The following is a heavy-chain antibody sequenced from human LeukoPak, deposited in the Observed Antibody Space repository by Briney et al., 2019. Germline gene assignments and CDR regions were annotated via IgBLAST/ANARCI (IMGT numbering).Heavy chain of an antibody. CDR3: ARSRRGYSYGLTLDYYYYMDV. J-gene: IGHJ6*03. CDR2: IYYSGST. Sequence: SETLSLTCTVSGGSISSSSYYWGWIRQPPGKGLEWIGSIYYSGSTYYNPSLKSRVTISVDTSKNQFSLKLSSVTAADTAVYYCARSRRGYSYGLTLDYYYYMDVWGKGTTVTVSS. D-gene: IGHD5-18*01. V-gene: IGHV4-39*07. CDR1: GGSISSSSYY.